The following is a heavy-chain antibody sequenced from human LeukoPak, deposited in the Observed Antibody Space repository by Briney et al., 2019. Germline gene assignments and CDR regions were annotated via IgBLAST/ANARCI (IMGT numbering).Heavy chain of an antibody. V-gene: IGHV3-74*01. Sequence: GGSLRLSCAASGFTFSGYWMNWVRQGPGKGLVWVSRINSDGSRTSYADSVKGRFTISRDNAKNTLYLQMNSLRAEDTAVYYCARDINYYDNSGYLAYWGQGTLVIVSS. D-gene: IGHD3-22*01. J-gene: IGHJ4*02. CDR2: INSDGSRT. CDR3: ARDINYYDNSGYLAY. CDR1: GFTFSGYW.